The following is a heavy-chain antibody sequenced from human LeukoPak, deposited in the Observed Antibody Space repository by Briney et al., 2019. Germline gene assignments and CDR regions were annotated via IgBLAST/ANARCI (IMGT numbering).Heavy chain of an antibody. CDR2: ISSSGTYV. Sequence: PGGSHRLSCAASGFTFSSYSMNWGRQAPGKGLEWVSSISSSGTYVYYADSVKGRFTISGDNAKNSLSLKMNSLRADDAAVYYCARASSKQLAGYLPDGFDIWGQGTMVTVSS. D-gene: IGHD3-9*01. CDR3: ARASSKQLAGYLPDGFDI. V-gene: IGHV3-21*01. CDR1: GFTFSSYS. J-gene: IGHJ3*02.